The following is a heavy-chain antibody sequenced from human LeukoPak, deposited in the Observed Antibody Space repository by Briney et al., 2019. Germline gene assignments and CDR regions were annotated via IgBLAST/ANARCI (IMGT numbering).Heavy chain of an antibody. CDR1: GGSISSYY. CDR2: IYYSGST. D-gene: IGHD2-8*01. Sequence: SETLPLTCTVSGGSISSYYWSWIRQPPGKGLEWIGHIYYSGSTNYNPSLKSRVTISVDTSKNQFSLKLSSVTAADTAVYYCARQKKMGDYYYYGMDVWGQGTTVTVSS. J-gene: IGHJ6*02. V-gene: IGHV4-59*01. CDR3: ARQKKMGDYYYYGMDV.